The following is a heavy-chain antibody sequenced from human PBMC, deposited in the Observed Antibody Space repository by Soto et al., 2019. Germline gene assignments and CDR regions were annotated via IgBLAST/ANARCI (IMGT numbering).Heavy chain of an antibody. D-gene: IGHD3-22*01. CDR2: ISAYNGNT. CDR1: GYTFTSYG. J-gene: IGHJ6*02. CDR3: ARVIVGDSSGYPYYYYGMDV. V-gene: IGHV1-18*03. Sequence: VASVKVSCKASGYTFTSYGISWVRQAPGQGLEWMGWISAYNGNTNYAQKLQGRVTMTTDTSTSTAYMELRSLRSDDMAVYYCARVIVGDSSGYPYYYYGMDVWGQGITGTVSS.